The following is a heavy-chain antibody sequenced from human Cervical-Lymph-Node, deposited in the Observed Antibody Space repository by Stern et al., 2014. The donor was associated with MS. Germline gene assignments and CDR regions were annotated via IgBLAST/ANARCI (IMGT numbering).Heavy chain of an antibody. CDR2: IYYSGSP. J-gene: IGHJ4*02. CDR1: GGSISSYY. D-gene: IGHD2-2*03. Sequence: VQLVESGPGLVKPSETLSLTCTVSGGSISSYYWSWIRQPPGKGLEWIGYIYYSGSPNSNPSLKSRVPISVDTSKNQFSLKLSSVTAADTAVYYCARVDGDYFDYWGQGTLVTVSS. V-gene: IGHV4-59*01. CDR3: ARVDGDYFDY.